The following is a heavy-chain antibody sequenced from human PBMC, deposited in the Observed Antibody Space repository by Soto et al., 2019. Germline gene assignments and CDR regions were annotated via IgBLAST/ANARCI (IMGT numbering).Heavy chain of an antibody. Sequence: SETLCLTWTVSGGSISSSSYYWGWIRQPPGKGLEWIGSIYYSGSTYYNPSLKSRVTISVDTSKNQFSLKLSSVTAADTAVYYWGREDIGAGGDGFDPWGQGTLVTVSS. J-gene: IGHJ5*02. CDR2: IYYSGST. D-gene: IGHD2-21*02. CDR1: GGSISSSSYY. CDR3: GREDIGAGGDGFDP. V-gene: IGHV4-39*01.